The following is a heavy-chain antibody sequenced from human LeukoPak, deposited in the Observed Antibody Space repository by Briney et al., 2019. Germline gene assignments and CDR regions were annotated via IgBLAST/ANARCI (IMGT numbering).Heavy chain of an antibody. J-gene: IGHJ6*02. CDR2: IYSGGST. CDR1: GFTVSSNY. D-gene: IGHD2-2*01. V-gene: IGHV3-53*04. CDR3: ARAPSSPKYYYYGMDV. Sequence: GGSLRLSCAASGFTVSSNYMSWVRQAPGKGLEWVSVIYSGGSTYYADSVKGRFTISRHNSKNTLYLQMNSLRAEDTAVYYCARAPSSPKYYYYGMDVWGQVTTVTVSS.